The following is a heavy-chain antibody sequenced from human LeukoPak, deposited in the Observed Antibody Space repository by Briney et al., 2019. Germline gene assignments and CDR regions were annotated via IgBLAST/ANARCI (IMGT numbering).Heavy chain of an antibody. CDR1: GDSISSYY. D-gene: IGHD6-6*01. CDR3: AREGIYSSSSYFDY. Sequence: SETLSLTCTVSGDSISSYYWSWIRQPPGKGLEWIGYIFYSGNTNYNPSLKSRVTISIDTSKNHFSLRLSSVTAADAAVYYCAREGIYSSSSYFDYWGQGTLVIVS. CDR2: IFYSGNT. J-gene: IGHJ4*02. V-gene: IGHV4-59*01.